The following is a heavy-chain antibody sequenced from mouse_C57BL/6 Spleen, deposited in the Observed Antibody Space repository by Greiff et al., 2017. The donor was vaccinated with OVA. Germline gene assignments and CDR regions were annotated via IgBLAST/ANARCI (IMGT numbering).Heavy chain of an antibody. CDR2: IYPRSGNT. CDR3: ARGATITTVVATDWFAY. CDR1: GYTFTSYG. Sequence: VQLQQSGAELARPGASVKLSCKASGYTFTSYGISWVKQRNGQGLEWIGEIYPRSGNTYYNEKFKGKATLTADKSSSTAYVELRSLTSEDSAVYFCARGATITTVVATDWFAYWGQGTLVTVSA. V-gene: IGHV1-81*01. D-gene: IGHD1-1*01. J-gene: IGHJ3*01.